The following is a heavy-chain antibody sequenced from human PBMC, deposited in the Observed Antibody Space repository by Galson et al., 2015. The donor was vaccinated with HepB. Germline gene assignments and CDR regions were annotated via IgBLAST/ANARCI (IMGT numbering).Heavy chain of an antibody. J-gene: IGHJ4*02. CDR1: GDSMTSGAYY. V-gene: IGHV4-31*03. CDR2: MYYRGTV. D-gene: IGHD3-10*01. Sequence: LSLTCIVSGDSMTSGAYYWSWIRQHPGKGLEWIGYMYYRGTVDYNPSLKSRVNISVDTSKSQFSLTLTSLTAADTAVYYCARAFWRVPIVRLGRNYYFDYWGQGTLVTISS. CDR3: ARAFWRVPIVRLGRNYYFDY.